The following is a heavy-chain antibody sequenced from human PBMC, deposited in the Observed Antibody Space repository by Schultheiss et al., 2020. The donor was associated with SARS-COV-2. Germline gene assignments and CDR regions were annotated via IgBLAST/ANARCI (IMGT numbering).Heavy chain of an antibody. Sequence: VGSLRLSCAASGFTFSSYGMHWVRQAPGKGLEWVAVIWYDGSNKYYADSVKGRFSISRDNSRDTLYLQMNNVRAEDTAVYYCARDGSVPDYYYYFMDVWGTGTTVTVAS. CDR1: GFTFSSYG. V-gene: IGHV3-33*01. D-gene: IGHD2-2*01. J-gene: IGHJ6*03. CDR3: ARDGSVPDYYYYFMDV. CDR2: IWYDGSNK.